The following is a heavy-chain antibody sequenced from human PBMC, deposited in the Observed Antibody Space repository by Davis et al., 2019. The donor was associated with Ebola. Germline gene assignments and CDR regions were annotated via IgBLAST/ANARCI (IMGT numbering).Heavy chain of an antibody. J-gene: IGHJ4*02. CDR2: ISSSSSYI. Sequence: GGSLRLSCAASGFTFSGYWMHWVRQAPGKGLEWVSSISSSSSYIYYADSVKGRFTISRDNAKNSLYLQMNSLRAEDTAVYYCARLGGQFIYYFDYWGQGTLVTVSS. D-gene: IGHD3-16*01. CDR3: ARLGGQFIYYFDY. CDR1: GFTFSGYW. V-gene: IGHV3-21*04.